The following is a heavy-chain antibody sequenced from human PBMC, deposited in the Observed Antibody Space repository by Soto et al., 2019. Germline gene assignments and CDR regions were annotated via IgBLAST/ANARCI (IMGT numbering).Heavy chain of an antibody. CDR3: ASLVGYCSGGSCYPSEKYYFDY. D-gene: IGHD2-15*01. J-gene: IGHJ4*02. CDR2: IYYSGST. CDR1: GGSISSSSYY. Sequence: SETLSLTCTVSGGSISSSSYYWGWIRQPPGKGLEWIGSIYYSGSTYYNPSLKSRVTISVDTSKNQFSLKLSSVTAADTAVYYCASLVGYCSGGSCYPSEKYYFDYWGQGTLVTVSS. V-gene: IGHV4-39*01.